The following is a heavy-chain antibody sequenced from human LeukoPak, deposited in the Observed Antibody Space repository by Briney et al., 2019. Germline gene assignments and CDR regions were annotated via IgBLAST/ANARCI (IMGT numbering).Heavy chain of an antibody. J-gene: IGHJ6*04. CDR2: ISSSSSYI. Sequence: GGSLRLSCAASGFTFRSYSMNWVRQAPGKGLEWVSSISSSSSYIYYADSVKGRFTISRDNAKNSLYLQMNSLRAEDTAVYYCARDLRGQGSGSYLYYYGMDVWGKRTTVTVSS. CDR1: GFTFRSYS. V-gene: IGHV3-21*01. D-gene: IGHD3-10*01. CDR3: ARDLRGQGSGSYLYYYGMDV.